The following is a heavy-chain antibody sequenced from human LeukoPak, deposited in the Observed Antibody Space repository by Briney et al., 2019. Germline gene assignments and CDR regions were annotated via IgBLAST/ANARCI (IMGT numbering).Heavy chain of an antibody. D-gene: IGHD3-10*01. Sequence: PGGSLRLSCAASGFTFRDHYMTWVRQAPGKGLEWVANIKKDGSEKHYVDSVKGRFTISRDNAKNSLYLQMNSLRAEDTAVYYCARDTVGGSGYFDYWGQGTLVTVSS. CDR2: IKKDGSEK. CDR3: ARDTVGGSGYFDY. J-gene: IGHJ4*02. V-gene: IGHV3-7*03. CDR1: GFTFRDHY.